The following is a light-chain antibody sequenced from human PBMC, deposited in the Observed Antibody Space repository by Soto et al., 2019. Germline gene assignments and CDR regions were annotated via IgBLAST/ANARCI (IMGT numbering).Light chain of an antibody. Sequence: ENVLTQSPGTLSLSPGERATLSCRASQRVSSSYIAWYQQKPGQAPRLLIYGAPRRATGIPDRFSGTGSGTDFTLTISRLEPEDFAVYYCQQYGSSPRTFGQGTKVDIK. V-gene: IGKV3-20*01. J-gene: IGKJ1*01. CDR1: QRVSSSY. CDR3: QQYGSSPRT. CDR2: GAP.